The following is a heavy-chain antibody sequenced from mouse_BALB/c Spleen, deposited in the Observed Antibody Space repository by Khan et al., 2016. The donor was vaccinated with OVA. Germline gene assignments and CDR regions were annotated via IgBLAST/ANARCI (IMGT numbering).Heavy chain of an antibody. D-gene: IGHD3-3*01. CDR1: GYSITSDYA. V-gene: IGHV3-2*02. CDR3: AGGRAY. Sequence: EVKLLESGPGLVKPSQSLSLTYTVTGYSITSDYAWNWIRQFPGNKLEWMGYISYSGSTSYTPSLKSRISITRDTSKNQLFLQLNSVTTEDTATYYCAGGRAYWGQGTLVTVSA. J-gene: IGHJ3*01. CDR2: ISYSGST.